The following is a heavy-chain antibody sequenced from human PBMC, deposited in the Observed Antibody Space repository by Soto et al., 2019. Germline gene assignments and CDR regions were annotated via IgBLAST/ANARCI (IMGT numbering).Heavy chain of an antibody. J-gene: IGHJ4*02. CDR3: ARGGASVTTPFDY. CDR1: GFAFSDPY. D-gene: IGHD4-17*01. Sequence: QVQLVESGGGLDKPGGSLRLSCAASGFAFSDPYMSWIRQAPGKGLEWISYISSSGSTIYYADSVKGRFTISRDNAKKSLYLQMDSLTADDTAVYYCARGGASVTTPFDYWGQGTQVTVSS. CDR2: ISSSGSTI. V-gene: IGHV3-11*01.